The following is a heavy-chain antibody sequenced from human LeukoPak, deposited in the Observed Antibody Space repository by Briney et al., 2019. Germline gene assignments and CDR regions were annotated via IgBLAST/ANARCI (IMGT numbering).Heavy chain of an antibody. CDR2: IYYSGST. Sequence: KPGGSLRLSCAASGFTFSSYAMSWVRQPPGKGLEWIGSIYYSGSTYYNPSLKSRVTISVDTSKNQFSLKLSSVTAADTAVYYCARVGFLEWLLYKAHNWFDPWGQGTLVTVSS. CDR3: ARVGFLEWLLYKAHNWFDP. D-gene: IGHD3-3*01. J-gene: IGHJ5*02. V-gene: IGHV4-39*01. CDR1: GFTFSSYA.